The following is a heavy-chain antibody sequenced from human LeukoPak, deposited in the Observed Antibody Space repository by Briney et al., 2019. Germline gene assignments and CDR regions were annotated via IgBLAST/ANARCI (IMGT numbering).Heavy chain of an antibody. J-gene: IGHJ4*02. D-gene: IGHD4-23*01. CDR1: GFTFSSYA. CDR3: ATDDYGGNVDPPFDY. CDR2: ISYDGSNK. V-gene: IGHV3-30-3*01. Sequence: GGSLRLSCAASGFTFSSYAVHWVRQAPGKGLEWVAVISYDGSNKYYADSVKGRFTISRDNSKNTLYLQMNSLRAEDTAVYYCATDDYGGNVDPPFDYWGQGTLVTVSS.